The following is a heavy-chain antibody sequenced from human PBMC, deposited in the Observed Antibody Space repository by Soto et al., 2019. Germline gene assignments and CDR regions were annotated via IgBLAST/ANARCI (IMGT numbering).Heavy chain of an antibody. CDR2: IIPIFGTA. Sequence: QVQLVQSGAEVKKPGSSVKVSCKASGGTFSSYAITWVRQAPGQGLEWMGGIIPIFGTADYAQKFQGRVTLTADESTSTAYMELSSLRSADTAVYYCASPVATVYYYYGMDVWGQGTTVTVSS. V-gene: IGHV1-69*12. CDR1: GGTFSSYA. J-gene: IGHJ6*02. D-gene: IGHD2-21*02. CDR3: ASPVATVYYYYGMDV.